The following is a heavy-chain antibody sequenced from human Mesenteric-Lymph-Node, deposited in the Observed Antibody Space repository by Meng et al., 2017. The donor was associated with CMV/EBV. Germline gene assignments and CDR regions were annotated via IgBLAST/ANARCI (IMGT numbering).Heavy chain of an antibody. Sequence: SSYYWGGISQPPGKGLEWIGSIYYSGSTYYNPSLKSRVTISVDTSKNQFSLKLSSVTAADTAVYYCARERIVVVVAAAPKGGGWFDPWGQGTLVTVSS. D-gene: IGHD2-15*01. V-gene: IGHV4-39*07. CDR1: SSYY. CDR3: ARERIVVVVAAAPKGGGWFDP. CDR2: IYYSGST. J-gene: IGHJ5*02.